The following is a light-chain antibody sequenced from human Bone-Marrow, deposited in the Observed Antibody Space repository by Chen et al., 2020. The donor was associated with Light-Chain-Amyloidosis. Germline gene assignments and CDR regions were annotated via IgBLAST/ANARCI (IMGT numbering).Light chain of an antibody. V-gene: IGLV6-57*01. CDR2: EDD. CDR1: SGSLATNY. Sequence: NFMLTQPHSVSESPGKTVIISCTRSSGSLATNYVQWYQQRPGSSPTTVIYEDDQRPSGVPERFSGSIDRSSNSASLTISGLKTEDDADYYCQSYQGSSQGVFGGGTKLTVL. J-gene: IGLJ3*02. CDR3: QSYQGSSQGV.